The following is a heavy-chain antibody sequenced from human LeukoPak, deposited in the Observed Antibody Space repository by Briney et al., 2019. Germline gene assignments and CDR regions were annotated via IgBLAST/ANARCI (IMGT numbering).Heavy chain of an antibody. V-gene: IGHV4-30-4*08. J-gene: IGHJ4*02. D-gene: IGHD3-22*01. CDR2: IYYGGST. CDR3: ARGGSDSSGYPLFDY. Sequence: SQTLSLTCTVSGGSISSGDYYWSWIRQPPGKSLEWIGYIYYGGSTYYNPSLKSRVTISVDTSKNQFSLKLSSVTAADTAVYYCARGGSDSSGYPLFDYWGQGTLVTVSS. CDR1: GGSISSGDYY.